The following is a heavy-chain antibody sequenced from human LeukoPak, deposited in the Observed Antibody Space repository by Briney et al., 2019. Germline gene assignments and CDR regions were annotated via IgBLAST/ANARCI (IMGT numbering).Heavy chain of an antibody. CDR3: ARQGEIAAAAVDF. CDR2: IYPRDSDT. V-gene: IGHV5-51*01. CDR1: GYIFTNYW. Sequence: GESLKISCKGSGYIFTNYWIGWVRQMPGKGLEWMGIIYPRDSDTRYSPSFHGQVTISADKSISTAYLQWSSLKASDTAMYYCARQGEIAAAAVDFWGQGTLVTVSS. J-gene: IGHJ4*02. D-gene: IGHD6-13*01.